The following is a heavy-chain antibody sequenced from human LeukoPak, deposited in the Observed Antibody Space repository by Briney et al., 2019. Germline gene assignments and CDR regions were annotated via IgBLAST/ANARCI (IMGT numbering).Heavy chain of an antibody. CDR1: GGSFSGYY. J-gene: IGHJ2*01. D-gene: IGHD2-15*01. V-gene: IGHV4-34*01. CDR2: IKHSGST. Sequence: SETISRNCAVYGGSFSGYYWSWIRQPPGKGLEWLGEIKHSGSTNYNTSLKSRVIISVETTKNQFSLKRSSVTAADTTVYYCAREVVSGYFDLWGRGTLVTVSS. CDR3: AREVVSGYFDL.